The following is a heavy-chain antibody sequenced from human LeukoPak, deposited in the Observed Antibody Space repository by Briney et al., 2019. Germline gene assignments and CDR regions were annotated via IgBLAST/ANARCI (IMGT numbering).Heavy chain of an antibody. CDR2: INPNSGGT. CDR1: GYTFTGYY. J-gene: IGHJ3*02. D-gene: IGHD3-22*01. CDR3: EREIVVVMSLSAFDI. V-gene: IGHV1-2*02. Sequence: ASVKVSCKASGYTFTGYYMHWVRQAPGQGLEWMGWINPNSGGTNYAQKFQGRVTMTRDTSISTAYMELSRLRSDDTAVYYCEREIVVVMSLSAFDIWGQGTMVTVSS.